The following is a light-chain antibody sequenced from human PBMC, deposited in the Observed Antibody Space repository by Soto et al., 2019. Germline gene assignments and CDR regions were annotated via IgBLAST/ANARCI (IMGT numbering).Light chain of an antibody. CDR1: QNVRSN. V-gene: IGKV3-15*01. Sequence: EIVMTQSPATLSVSPGGGATLSCRASQNVRSNFAWYQQRPGQPPRLLMYGASTRGNGIPARFSGSGSGTEFTLTINSLQSEAFAVYYCQQYTSWRTFGQGTKVEIK. J-gene: IGKJ1*01. CDR2: GAS. CDR3: QQYTSWRT.